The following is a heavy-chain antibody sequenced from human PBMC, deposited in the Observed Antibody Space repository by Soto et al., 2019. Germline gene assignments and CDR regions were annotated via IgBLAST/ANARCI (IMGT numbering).Heavy chain of an antibody. CDR3: ARHQRAYYYHTPFAY. CDR1: GGSISSYY. CDR2: IYYSGST. J-gene: IGHJ4*02. Sequence: PSETLSLTCTVSGGSISSYYWSWIRQPPGKGLEWIGYIYYSGSTNYNPSLKSRVTISVDTSKNQFSLKLSSVTAADTAVYYCARHQRAYYYHTPFAYWGQGTLVTVSS. D-gene: IGHD3-22*01. V-gene: IGHV4-59*08.